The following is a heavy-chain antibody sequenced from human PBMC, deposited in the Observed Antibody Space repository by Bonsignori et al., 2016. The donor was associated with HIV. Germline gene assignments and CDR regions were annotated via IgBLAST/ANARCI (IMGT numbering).Heavy chain of an antibody. D-gene: IGHD1-26*01. Sequence: WVRQAPGQGLEWMGWISPNSGGTNYAHKFQGRVTMTRDTSISTAYMELSRLRSDDTAVYYCARALLFSGSYYYYMDVWGKGTTVTVSS. CDR3: ARALLFSGSYYYYMDV. CDR2: ISPNSGGT. J-gene: IGHJ6*03. V-gene: IGHV1-2*07.